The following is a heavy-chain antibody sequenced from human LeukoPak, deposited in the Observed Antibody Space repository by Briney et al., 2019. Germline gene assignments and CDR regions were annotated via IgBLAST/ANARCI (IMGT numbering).Heavy chain of an antibody. CDR2: INPSGGST. J-gene: IGHJ4*02. CDR1: GYTFSSYY. D-gene: IGHD6-13*01. Sequence: EASVKLSCTASGYTFSSYYMHWVREAPRQGVEWMGIINPSGGSTSYAQKFQGRVTMTRDTSTSTVYMELSSLRSEDTAVYYCARRFDTYSSTTRFDYWGQGTLVTVSS. CDR3: ARRFDTYSSTTRFDY. V-gene: IGHV1-46*01.